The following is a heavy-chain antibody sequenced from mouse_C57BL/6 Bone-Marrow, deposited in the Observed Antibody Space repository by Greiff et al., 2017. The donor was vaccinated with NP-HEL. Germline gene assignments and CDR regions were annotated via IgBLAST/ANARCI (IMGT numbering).Heavy chain of an antibody. CDR1: GFNIKDDY. CDR2: IDPENGDT. J-gene: IGHJ4*01. CDR3: TTYYYGYDGAMDY. V-gene: IGHV14-4*01. D-gene: IGHD2-2*01. Sequence: VQLKQSGAELVRPGASVKLSCTASGFNIKDDYMHWVKQRPEQGLEWIGWIDPENGDTEYASKFQGKATITADTSSNPAYLQLSSLTSEDTAVYYCTTYYYGYDGAMDYWGQGTSVTVSS.